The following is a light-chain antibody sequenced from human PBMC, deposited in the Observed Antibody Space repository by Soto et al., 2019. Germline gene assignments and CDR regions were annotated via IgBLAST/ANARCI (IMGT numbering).Light chain of an antibody. J-gene: IGKJ2*01. CDR3: LQHNTFPYT. CDR1: QGISNS. CDR2: ATS. V-gene: IGKV1-17*03. Sequence: DIQMTQSPSAMAASVGDRVTITCRASQGISNSLAWVQQKPGNVPRRLIYATSTLQSGVPSRFSGSGSGTEFTLTISSLQPEDFATYYCLQHNTFPYTFGQGTKLEIK.